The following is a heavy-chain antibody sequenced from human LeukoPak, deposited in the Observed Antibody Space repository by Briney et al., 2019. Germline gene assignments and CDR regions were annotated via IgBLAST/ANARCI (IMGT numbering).Heavy chain of an antibody. J-gene: IGHJ4*02. Sequence: GGSLRLSCAASGFTFSSYAMSWVRQAPGKGLEWVSAISGSGGSTYYADSVKGRITISRDNSKNTLYLQMNSLRAEDTAVYYCARVGRIAVAGLFDYWGQGTLVTVSS. V-gene: IGHV3-23*01. CDR3: ARVGRIAVAGLFDY. D-gene: IGHD6-19*01. CDR2: ISGSGGST. CDR1: GFTFSSYA.